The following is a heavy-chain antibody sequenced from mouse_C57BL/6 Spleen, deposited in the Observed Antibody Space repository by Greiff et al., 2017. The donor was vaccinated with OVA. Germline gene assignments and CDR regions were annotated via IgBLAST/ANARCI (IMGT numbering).Heavy chain of an antibody. CDR3: AGPYYYGSSWYFDV. D-gene: IGHD1-1*01. CDR1: GYTFTSYW. J-gene: IGHJ1*03. Sequence: QVQLQQPGAELVKPGASVKMSCKASGYTFTSYWITWVKQRPGQGLEWIGDIYPGSGSTNYNEKFKSKATLTVETSSSTAYMQLSSLTSEDSAVYYCAGPYYYGSSWYFDVWGTGTTVTVSS. V-gene: IGHV1-55*01. CDR2: IYPGSGST.